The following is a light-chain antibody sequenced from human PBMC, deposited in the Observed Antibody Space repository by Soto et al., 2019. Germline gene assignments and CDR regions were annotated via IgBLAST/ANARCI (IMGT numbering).Light chain of an antibody. J-gene: IGKJ5*01. Sequence: QMIRCPSCVAASVGARVAVTCRASQGIGSWLGWYQQKPGKAPKFLIYAAYSLQSGVPSRFSGSGSGTDFSPTITNLQPEDSATYYCQQASSFPYTFGQGTRLEIK. V-gene: IGKV1-12*01. CDR3: QQASSFPYT. CDR2: AAY. CDR1: QGIGSW.